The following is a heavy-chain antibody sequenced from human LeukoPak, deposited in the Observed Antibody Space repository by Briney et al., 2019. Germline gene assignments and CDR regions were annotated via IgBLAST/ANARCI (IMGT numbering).Heavy chain of an antibody. CDR3: ARALLRPWFDP. J-gene: IGHJ5*02. CDR2: INHSGST. CDR1: GGSFSGYY. Sequence: NTSETLSLTCAVYGGSFSGYYWSWIRQPPGKGLEWIGEINHSGSTNYNPSLKSRVTISVDTSKNQFSLKLSSVTAADTAVYYCARALLRPWFDPWGQGTLVTVSS. V-gene: IGHV4-34*01. D-gene: IGHD4-17*01.